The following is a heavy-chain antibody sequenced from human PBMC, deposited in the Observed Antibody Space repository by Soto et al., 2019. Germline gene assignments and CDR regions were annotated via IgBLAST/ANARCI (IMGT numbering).Heavy chain of an antibody. CDR3: AREAIVVVPAAISHHCYFDY. V-gene: IGHV4-31*03. Sequence: SETLSLTCTVSGGSISSGGYYWSWIRQHPGKGLEWIGYIYYSGSTYYNPSLKSRVTISVDTSKNQFSLKLSSVTAADTAVYYCAREAIVVVPAAISHHCYFDYWGQGTLVTVS. J-gene: IGHJ4*02. CDR2: IYYSGST. D-gene: IGHD2-2*02. CDR1: GGSISSGGYY.